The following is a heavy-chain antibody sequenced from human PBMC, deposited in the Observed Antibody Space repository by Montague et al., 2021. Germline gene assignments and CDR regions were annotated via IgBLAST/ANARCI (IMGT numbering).Heavy chain of an antibody. CDR3: AREVAPGSGSNSVDY. CDR1: DFPFSTYA. Sequence: CLRLSCAASDFPFSTYAMHWVRQAPGKGLEWVAVIWYDGSNKFYADSVKGRFTISRDNSKNTLYLQMNNLRAEDTAMYYCAREVAPGSGSNSVDYWGQGTLVTVSS. J-gene: IGHJ4*02. D-gene: IGHD3-10*01. V-gene: IGHV3-33*01. CDR2: IWYDGSNK.